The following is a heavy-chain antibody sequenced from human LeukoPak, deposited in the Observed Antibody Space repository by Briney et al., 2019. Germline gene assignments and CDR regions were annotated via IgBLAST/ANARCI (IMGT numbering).Heavy chain of an antibody. CDR3: ARHRVYYYDSSGYYNY. Sequence: SETLSLTCAVYGGSFGGYYWSWIRQPPGKGLEWIGETNHSGSTNYNPSLKSRVTISVDTSKNQFSLKLSSVTAADTAVYYCARHRVYYYDSSGYYNYWGQGTLVTVSS. J-gene: IGHJ4*02. CDR2: TNHSGST. CDR1: GGSFGGYY. D-gene: IGHD3-22*01. V-gene: IGHV4-34*01.